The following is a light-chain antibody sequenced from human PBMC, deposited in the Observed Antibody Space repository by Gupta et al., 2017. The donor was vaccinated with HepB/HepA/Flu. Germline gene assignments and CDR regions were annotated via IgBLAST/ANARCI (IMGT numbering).Light chain of an antibody. CDR3: QGLDSSTDHRV. CDR1: NIGSRS. J-gene: IGLJ3*02. V-gene: IGLV3-21*04. CDR2: YDS. Sequence: SYVLTQPPTVSVAPGETARITCGGNNIGSRSVHWYQQKAGQAPVLVIYYDSERPSGIPERFSGSNSWNMATLSISRVEAGDEADYYGQGLDSSTDHRVFGGGSKLSVL.